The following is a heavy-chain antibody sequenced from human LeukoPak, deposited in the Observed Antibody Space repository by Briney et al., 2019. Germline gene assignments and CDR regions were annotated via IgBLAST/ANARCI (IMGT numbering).Heavy chain of an antibody. Sequence: SETLSLTCTVSGGSISSGSYYWSWIRQPAGKGLEWIGRIYTSGSTNYNPSLKSRVTISVDTSKNQFSLKLSSVTAADTAVYYCARRYCSSTSCHDAFDIWGQGTMVTVSS. J-gene: IGHJ3*02. CDR2: IYTSGST. V-gene: IGHV4-61*02. D-gene: IGHD2-2*01. CDR1: GGSISSGSYY. CDR3: ARRYCSSTSCHDAFDI.